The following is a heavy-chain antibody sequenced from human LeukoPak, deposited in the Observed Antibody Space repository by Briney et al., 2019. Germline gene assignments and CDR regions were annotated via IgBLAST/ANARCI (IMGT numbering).Heavy chain of an antibody. CDR2: INPNSGGT. Sequence: ASVKVSCKASGYTFTGYYMHWVRQAPGQGLEWMGWINPNSGGTNYAQKFQGRVTMTRDTSISTDYMELSRLRSDDTAVYYCARSRTTVTTGWFDPWGQGTLVTVSS. V-gene: IGHV1-2*02. CDR3: ARSRTTVTTGWFDP. CDR1: GYTFTGYY. D-gene: IGHD4-11*01. J-gene: IGHJ5*02.